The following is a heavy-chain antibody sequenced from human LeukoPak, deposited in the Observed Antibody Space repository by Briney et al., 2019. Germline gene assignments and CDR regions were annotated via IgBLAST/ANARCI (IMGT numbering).Heavy chain of an antibody. D-gene: IGHD5-18*01. J-gene: IGHJ1*01. CDR1: GGSISSYY. Sequence: SETLSLTCTVSGGSISSYYWNWIRQPAGKGLEWIGRIYTSGSTNYNPSLKSRVTMSVDTSKNHLSLKLSSVTAADTAVYYCAREASGYSYGYGEHRGQGTLVTVSS. CDR2: IYTSGST. CDR3: AREASGYSYGYGEH. V-gene: IGHV4-4*07.